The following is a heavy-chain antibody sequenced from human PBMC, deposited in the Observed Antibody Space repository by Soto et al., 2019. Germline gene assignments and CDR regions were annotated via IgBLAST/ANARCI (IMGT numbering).Heavy chain of an antibody. D-gene: IGHD2-21*02. Sequence: EASVKVSCKTSGYTFTRYGISWVRQAPGQGLEWMGWISGYDGRTNFAQKVQDRVTMTTDTSTSTVYMELRSLSSDDTAVYYCAREGDDPYYYYGMDVWGQGTTVTVSS. V-gene: IGHV1-18*01. CDR1: GYTFTRYG. CDR2: ISGYDGRT. J-gene: IGHJ6*02. CDR3: AREGDDPYYYYGMDV.